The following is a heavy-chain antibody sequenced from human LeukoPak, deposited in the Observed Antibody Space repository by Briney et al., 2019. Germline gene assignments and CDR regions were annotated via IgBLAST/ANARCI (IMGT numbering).Heavy chain of an antibody. CDR2: INSDGTST. V-gene: IGHV3-74*01. J-gene: IGHJ4*02. CDR3: AKVIQWELLGGHFDY. CDR1: GFTFIPYW. D-gene: IGHD1-26*01. Sequence: PGGSLRLSCAASGFTFIPYWMHWVRHAPGKGLVWVSRINSDGTSTTYADSVKGRFTISRDNAKNTLYLQMNSLRAEDTAVYYCAKVIQWELLGGHFDYWGQGTLVTVSS.